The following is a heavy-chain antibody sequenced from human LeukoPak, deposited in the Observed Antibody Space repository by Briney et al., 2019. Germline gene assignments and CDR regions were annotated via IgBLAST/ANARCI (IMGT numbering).Heavy chain of an antibody. J-gene: IGHJ5*02. CDR1: GGSISSGGYY. D-gene: IGHD6-6*01. Sequence: PSETLSLTCTVSGGSISSGGYYWSWIRQHPGKGLEWIGYIYYSGSTYYNPSLKSRVTISVDTSKNQFSLKLSSVTAADTAVYYCARSLGSSSGWFDPWGQGTLVTVSS. CDR2: IYYSGST. V-gene: IGHV4-31*03. CDR3: ARSLGSSSGWFDP.